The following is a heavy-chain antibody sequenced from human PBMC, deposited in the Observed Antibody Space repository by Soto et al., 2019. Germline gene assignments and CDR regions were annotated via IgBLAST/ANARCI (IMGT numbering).Heavy chain of an antibody. V-gene: IGHV3-30*18. D-gene: IGHD2-15*01. CDR3: AKGVIRAGDIVVVVAATDYYYYMDV. Sequence: GGSLRLSCAASGFTFSSYGMHWVRQAPGKGLEWVAVISYDGSNKYYADSVKGRFTISRDNSKNTLYLQMNSLRAEDTAVYYCAKGVIRAGDIVVVVAATDYYYYMDVWGKGTTVTVSS. CDR1: GFTFSSYG. CDR2: ISYDGSNK. J-gene: IGHJ6*03.